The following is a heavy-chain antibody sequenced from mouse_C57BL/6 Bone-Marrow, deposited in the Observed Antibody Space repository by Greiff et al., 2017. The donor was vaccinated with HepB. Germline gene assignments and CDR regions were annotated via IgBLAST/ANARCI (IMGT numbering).Heavy chain of an antibody. J-gene: IGHJ4*01. CDR3: TRGGMDY. V-gene: IGHV14-4*01. CDR1: GFNIKDDY. Sequence: VQLQQSGAELVRPGASVKLSCTASGFNIKDDYMHWVKQRPEQGLEWIGWIDPENGDTEYASKLQGKATIAAEKSSNTAYLQRSSLTSEDTAGYYCTRGGMDYWGQGTSVTVSS. CDR2: IDPENGDT.